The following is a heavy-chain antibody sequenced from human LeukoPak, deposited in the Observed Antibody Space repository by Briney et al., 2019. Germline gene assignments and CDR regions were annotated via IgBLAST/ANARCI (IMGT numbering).Heavy chain of an antibody. CDR1: GGSINNYY. J-gene: IGHJ4*02. Sequence: SETLSLTCTVSGGSINNYYWSWIRQPPGKGLEWIGYIYYSGSTNYNPSLKSRVTISADTSKNRFSLKLSSVTAADTAVYYCARAGRWETDTVDHWGQGTLVTVSS. CDR3: ARAGRWETDTVDH. D-gene: IGHD5-18*01. CDR2: IYYSGST. V-gene: IGHV4-59*01.